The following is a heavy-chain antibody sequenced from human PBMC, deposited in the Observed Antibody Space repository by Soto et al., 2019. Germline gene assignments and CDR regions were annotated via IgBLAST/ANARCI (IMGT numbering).Heavy chain of an antibody. CDR3: ARSKRQTYYYDSSGHGFRTQINNNWLDP. J-gene: IGHJ5*02. D-gene: IGHD3-22*01. CDR2: IYYSGST. CDR1: GGSISGGGYY. V-gene: IGHV4-31*03. Sequence: SETLSLTCTVSGGSISGGGYYWSWIRQHPGKGLEWIGYIYYSGSTYYNPSLKSRVTISVDTSKNQFSLKLSSVTAADTAVYYCARSKRQTYYYDSSGHGFRTQINNNWLDPWGQGTLVTVSS.